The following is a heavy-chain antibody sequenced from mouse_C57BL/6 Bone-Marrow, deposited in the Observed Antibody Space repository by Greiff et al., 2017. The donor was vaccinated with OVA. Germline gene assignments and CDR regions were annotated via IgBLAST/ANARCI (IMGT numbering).Heavy chain of an antibody. CDR1: GFTFSSYG. CDR2: ISSGGSYT. CDR3: ARRAIYYGYDYAMDY. D-gene: IGHD2-2*01. J-gene: IGHJ4*01. Sequence: EVKLVESGGDLVKPGGSLKLSCAASGFTFSSYGMSWVRQTPDKRLEWVATISSGGSYTYYPDSVKGRFTISRDNAKNTLYLQMSSLKSEDTAMYYCARRAIYYGYDYAMDYWGQGTSVTVSS. V-gene: IGHV5-6*02.